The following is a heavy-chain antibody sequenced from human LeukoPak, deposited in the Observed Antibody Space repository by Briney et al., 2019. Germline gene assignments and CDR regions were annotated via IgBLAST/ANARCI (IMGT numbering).Heavy chain of an antibody. CDR3: EGGGGGLYDSCVYYYFDY. Sequence: PGRSLRLSCAASGFTFDDYAMHWVRQAPGKGLERVSGISWNSGSIGYADSVKGRFTISRDNAKNSLYLQMNSLRAEDTALYYCEGGGGGLYDSCVYYYFDYGGRGPW. CDR1: GFTFDDYA. CDR2: ISWNSGSI. D-gene: IGHD3-22*01. J-gene: IGHJ4*02. V-gene: IGHV3-9*01.